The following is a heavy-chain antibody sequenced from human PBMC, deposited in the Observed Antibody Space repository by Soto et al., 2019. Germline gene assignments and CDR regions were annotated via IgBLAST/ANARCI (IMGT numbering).Heavy chain of an antibody. D-gene: IGHD3-10*01. J-gene: IGHJ4*02. Sequence: SETLSLTCTVSGGSISSGGYYWSWIRQHPGKGLEWIGYIYYSGSTYYNPSLKSRVTISVDTSKNQFSLKLSSVTAADTAVYYCARVYMVRGVINPYSFDYWGQGTLVTVSS. V-gene: IGHV4-31*03. CDR1: GGSISSGGYY. CDR3: ARVYMVRGVINPYSFDY. CDR2: IYYSGST.